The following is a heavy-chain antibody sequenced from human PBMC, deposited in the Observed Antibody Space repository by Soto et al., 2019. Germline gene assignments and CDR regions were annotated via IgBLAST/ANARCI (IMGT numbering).Heavy chain of an antibody. CDR1: LSLMTSS. CDR2: ISGSGDVT. J-gene: IGHJ4*02. Sequence: LSLMTSSVSLVRQAPGKGLEWVSGISGSGDVTNYAGSVKGRFTISRDNSKSTLYLQMNSLRAEDTALYYCAKSTLVVLVIHEFDFSCQG. D-gene: IGHD3-22*01. V-gene: IGHV3-23*01. CDR3: AKSTLVVLVIHEFDF.